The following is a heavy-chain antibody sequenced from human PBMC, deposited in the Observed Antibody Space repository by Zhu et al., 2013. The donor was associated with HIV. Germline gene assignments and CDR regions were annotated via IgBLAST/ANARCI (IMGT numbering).Heavy chain of an antibody. CDR1: GFIFSDFY. D-gene: IGHD2-21*02. CDR3: ARSSLHCGGDCFSFDH. Sequence: QVHLVQSGAEVKKPGASVKVSCQASGFIFSDFYIHWVRQAPGQRPEWMGWINSHSGLANPAQKFQGRVTMTRATSVTTAYLELTRLRPTDTAVYYCARSSLHCGGDCFSFDHWSQGTLVTVSS. CDR2: INSHSGLA. J-gene: IGHJ4*02. V-gene: IGHV1-2*02.